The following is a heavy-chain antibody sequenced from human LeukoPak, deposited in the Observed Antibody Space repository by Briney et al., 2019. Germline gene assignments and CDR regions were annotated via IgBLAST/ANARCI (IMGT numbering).Heavy chain of an antibody. D-gene: IGHD3-22*01. CDR3: ARDRYYYDSSGYYGFNDY. Sequence: SETLSLTCTVSGGSISSYYWSWIRQPAGKGLEWIGRIYTSGSTNYNPSLKSRVTMSVDTSKNQFSLKLSSVTAADTAVHYCARDRYYYDSSGYYGFNDYWGQGTLVTVSS. CDR2: IYTSGST. CDR1: GGSISSYY. V-gene: IGHV4-4*07. J-gene: IGHJ4*02.